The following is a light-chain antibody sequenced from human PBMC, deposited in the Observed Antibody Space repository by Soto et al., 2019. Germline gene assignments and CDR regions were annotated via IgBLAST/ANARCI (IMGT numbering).Light chain of an antibody. Sequence: ALTQPRSVSGSPGQSVTISCTGTSSDVGGFNSVSWYQQHPGKAPKLMIYDVNKRPSGVPDRFSGSKSGSTASLTISGLQAEDEADYYCCSYAGSYSYAFATGTKVTVL. CDR3: CSYAGSYSYA. V-gene: IGLV2-11*01. CDR2: DVN. J-gene: IGLJ1*01. CDR1: SSDVGGFNS.